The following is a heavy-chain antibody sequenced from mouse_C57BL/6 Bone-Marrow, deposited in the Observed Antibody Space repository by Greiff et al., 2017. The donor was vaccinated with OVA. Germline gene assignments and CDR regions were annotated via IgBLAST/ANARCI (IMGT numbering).Heavy chain of an antibody. CDR3: AREGGTYYAVDY. Sequence: VQLQQPGAELVMPGASVKLSCKASGYTFTSYWMHWVKQRPGQGLEWIGEIDPSDSYTNYKQKFKGKSTLTVDKSSSTAYMQLISLTSEDSAVYYCAREGGTYYAVDYWGQGTSVTVSS. D-gene: IGHD3-1*01. V-gene: IGHV1-69*01. CDR1: GYTFTSYW. CDR2: IDPSDSYT. J-gene: IGHJ4*01.